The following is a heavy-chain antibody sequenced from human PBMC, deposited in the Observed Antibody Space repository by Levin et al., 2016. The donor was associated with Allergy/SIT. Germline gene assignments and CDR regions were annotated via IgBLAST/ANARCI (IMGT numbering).Heavy chain of an antibody. J-gene: IGHJ6*03. V-gene: IGHV3-30-3*01. CDR2: ISYDGSNK. Sequence: WIRQPPGKGLEWVAVISYDGSNKYYADSVKGRFTISRDNSKNTLYLQMNSLRAEDTAVYYCARDRIGSGSYYNIDADYYYYYMDVWGKGTTVTVSS. D-gene: IGHD3-10*01. CDR3: ARDRIGSGSYYNIDADYYYYYMDV.